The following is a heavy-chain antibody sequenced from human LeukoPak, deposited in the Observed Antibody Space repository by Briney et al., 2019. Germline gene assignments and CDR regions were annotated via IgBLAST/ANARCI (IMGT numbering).Heavy chain of an antibody. CDR1: GITLSNYG. CDR3: AKRGVVIRVILVGFHKEAYYFDS. J-gene: IGHJ4*02. CDR2: I. V-gene: IGHV3-23*01. D-gene: IGHD2-15*01. Sequence: GGSLRLSCAVSGITLSNYGMSWVRQAPGKGLEWVAGIKGRFTISRDNPKNTLYLQMNSLRAEDTAVYFCAKRGVVIRVILVGFHKEAYYFDSWGQGALVTVSS.